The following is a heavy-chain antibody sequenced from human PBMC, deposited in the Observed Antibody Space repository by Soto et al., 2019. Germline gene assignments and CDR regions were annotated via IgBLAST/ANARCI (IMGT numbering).Heavy chain of an antibody. Sequence: QVHLQESGPGLVKPSETLSLTCSVSGDSIGSGEYYWNRIRHHPEKGLEWIGFVHYSGSTFYNPSLESRVSISIDTSQNQFSLKVTSVTSADTAVYYCARRPTGSGSSYFEIWGQGTLITVSS. D-gene: IGHD3-10*01. CDR1: GDSIGSGEYY. J-gene: IGHJ4*02. CDR2: VHYSGST. V-gene: IGHV4-31*03. CDR3: ARRPTGSGSSYFEI.